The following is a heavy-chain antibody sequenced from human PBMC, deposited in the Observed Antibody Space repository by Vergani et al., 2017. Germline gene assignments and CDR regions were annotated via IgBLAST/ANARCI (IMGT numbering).Heavy chain of an antibody. J-gene: IGHJ4*02. CDR3: AREPPLTGFFDY. V-gene: IGHV1-18*01. Sequence: QAQLVQSGAEVKKPGASVRVSCKASRYPFSRYGISWVRQAPGQGLEWMGWISAYSGETRYARSLQGRVTMTRDTSTSTVFVEVTSLRSDDTAVYYCAREPPLTGFFDYWGQGTLVTVSS. D-gene: IGHD3-9*01. CDR1: RYPFSRYG. CDR2: ISAYSGET.